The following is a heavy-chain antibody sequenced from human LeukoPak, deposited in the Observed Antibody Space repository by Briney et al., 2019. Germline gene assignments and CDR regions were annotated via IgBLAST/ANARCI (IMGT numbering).Heavy chain of an antibody. CDR2: ITGSGCSA. D-gene: IGHD6-19*01. J-gene: IGHJ4*02. Sequence: GRSLRLSCAASGFPLSIFEMSWVRQAPGKGLEWVSAITGSGCSAYYADSVKGRFTISRDNSRNSLSLQMNSLRAEDTALYYCAKTGYSSGWYRIWDYWGQGTLVTVSS. V-gene: IGHV3-23*01. CDR3: AKTGYSSGWYRIWDY. CDR1: GFPLSIFE.